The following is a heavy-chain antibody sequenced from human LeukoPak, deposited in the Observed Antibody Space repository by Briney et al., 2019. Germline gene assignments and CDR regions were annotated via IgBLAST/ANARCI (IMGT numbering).Heavy chain of an antibody. Sequence: PSETLSLTCTVSGYSISSGYYWGSIRQPPGKGLEWIGSIYHSGSTYYNPSLKSRVTISVDTSRNQFSLKLSSVTAADTAVYYCAREGPRLSQSRFDPWGQGTLVTVSS. CDR3: AREGPRLSQSRFDP. J-gene: IGHJ5*02. V-gene: IGHV4-38-2*02. CDR2: IYHSGST. CDR1: GYSISSGYY.